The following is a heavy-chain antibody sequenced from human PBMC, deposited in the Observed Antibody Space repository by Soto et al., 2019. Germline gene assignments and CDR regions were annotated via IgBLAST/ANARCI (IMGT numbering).Heavy chain of an antibody. Sequence: SETLSLTFSVSGGTINSGDYFWRRIHQPPGKGLEWIGSIFHTGSTYYSPSLKSRVTISVDTSKNQFSLKLSSVTAADTAVYYCAVPAASVAGASGSYYYYGMDVWGQGTTVTVSS. CDR1: GGTINSGDYF. D-gene: IGHD6-19*01. J-gene: IGHJ6*02. CDR2: IFHTGST. CDR3: AVPAASVAGASGSYYYYGMDV. V-gene: IGHV4-30-4*01.